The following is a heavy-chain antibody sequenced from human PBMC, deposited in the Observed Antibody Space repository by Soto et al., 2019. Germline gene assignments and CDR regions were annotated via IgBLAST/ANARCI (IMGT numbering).Heavy chain of an antibody. CDR2: ISGSGGST. CDR3: AKGRLGYCSGGSCRYYYYGMDV. V-gene: IGHV3-23*01. CDR1: GFTSSSYA. D-gene: IGHD2-15*01. J-gene: IGHJ6*02. Sequence: EVQLLESGGGLVQPGGSLRLSCAASGFTSSSYAMSWVRQAPGKGLEWVSAISGSGGSTYYADSVKGRFTISRDNSKNTLYLQMNSLRAEDTAVYYCAKGRLGYCSGGSCRYYYYGMDVWGQGTTVTVSS.